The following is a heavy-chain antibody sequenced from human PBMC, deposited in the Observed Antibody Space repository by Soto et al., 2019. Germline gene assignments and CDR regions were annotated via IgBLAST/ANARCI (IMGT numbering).Heavy chain of an antibody. D-gene: IGHD2-8*01. Sequence: SVKVSCKASGGTFSSYAISWVRQAPGQGLEWMGGIITIFGTANYAQKFQGRVTITADDSTSTAYMELSSLRSEDTAVYYCASRYCTNGVCYPHYYYGMDVWGQGTTGTVSS. CDR3: ASRYCTNGVCYPHYYYGMDV. J-gene: IGHJ6*02. CDR2: IITIFGTA. V-gene: IGHV1-69*13. CDR1: GGTFSSYA.